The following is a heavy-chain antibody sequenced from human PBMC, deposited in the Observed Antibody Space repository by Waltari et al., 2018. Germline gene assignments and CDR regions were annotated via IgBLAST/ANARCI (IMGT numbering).Heavy chain of an antibody. D-gene: IGHD2-2*01. CDR3: ARMVRGYCSSTSCHTDH. J-gene: IGHJ4*02. Sequence: QLQLQESGPGLVKPSETLSLTCTVSGGSISSSRYYWGWGRQPPGKGLEWIGSIYYSGSTYYNPSLKSRVTISVDTSKNQFSLRVSSVTAADTAVFYCARMVRGYCSSTSCHTDHWGQGTLVTVSS. CDR1: GGSISSSRYY. CDR2: IYYSGST. V-gene: IGHV4-39*07.